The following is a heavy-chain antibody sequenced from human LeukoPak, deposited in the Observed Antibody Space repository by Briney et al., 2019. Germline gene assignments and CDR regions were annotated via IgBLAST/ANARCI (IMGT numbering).Heavy chain of an antibody. J-gene: IGHJ4*02. CDR3: ARWDSNWFGFDY. CDR1: GGSFSSTNYY. D-gene: IGHD6-13*01. CDR2: IYYSGST. Sequence: SETLSLTCTVSGGSFSSTNYYWGWVRQPPGKGLEWLGNIYYSGSTYYSPSLKSRVTISVDTSKNHFSLRLNSVTAADTAMYYCARWDSNWFGFDYWGQGTLVTVSS. V-gene: IGHV4-39*02.